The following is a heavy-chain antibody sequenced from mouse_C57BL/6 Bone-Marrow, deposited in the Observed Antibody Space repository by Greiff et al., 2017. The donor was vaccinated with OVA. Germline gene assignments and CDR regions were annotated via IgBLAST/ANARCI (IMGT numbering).Heavy chain of an antibody. J-gene: IGHJ4*01. CDR1: GFTFSDYG. Sequence: EVMLVESGGGLVKPGGSLKLSCAASGFTFSDYGMHWVRQAPEKGLEWVAYISSGSSTIYYADTVKGRFTISRDNAKNTLFLQMTSLRSEDTAMYYCARRVYYGSSYDAMDYWGQGTSVTVSS. CDR2: ISSGSSTI. CDR3: ARRVYYGSSYDAMDY. D-gene: IGHD1-1*01. V-gene: IGHV5-17*01.